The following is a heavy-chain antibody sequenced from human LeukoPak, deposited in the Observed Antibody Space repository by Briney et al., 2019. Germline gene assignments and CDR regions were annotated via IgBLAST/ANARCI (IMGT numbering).Heavy chain of an antibody. Sequence: SVKVSCKASGGTFSSYAISWVRQAPGQGLEWMGGIIPIFGTANYAQKFQGTVTITTDESRSTAYMELSSLRSEDTAVYYCARGIAAAAPDHWGQGTLVTVSS. CDR1: GGTFSSYA. CDR3: ARGIAAAAPDH. J-gene: IGHJ5*02. CDR2: IIPIFGTA. V-gene: IGHV1-69*05. D-gene: IGHD6-13*01.